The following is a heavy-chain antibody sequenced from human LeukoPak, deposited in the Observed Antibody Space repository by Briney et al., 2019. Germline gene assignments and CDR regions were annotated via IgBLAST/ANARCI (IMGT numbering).Heavy chain of an antibody. V-gene: IGHV3-74*01. CDR3: ARVRATFSPHFDN. D-gene: IGHD5-12*01. CDR2: INSDGSIT. Sequence: GGSLRLSCAASGFTFSSYWMHWVRQAPGKGLMWVSRINSDGSITNYADSVKGRFTISRDNAKNSLYLQMNSLRAEDTAVYYCARVRATFSPHFDNWGQGTLVTVSS. CDR1: GFTFSSYW. J-gene: IGHJ4*02.